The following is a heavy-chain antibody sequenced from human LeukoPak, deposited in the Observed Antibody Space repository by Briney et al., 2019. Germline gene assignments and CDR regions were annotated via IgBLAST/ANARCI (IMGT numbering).Heavy chain of an antibody. CDR1: GGSISSYY. D-gene: IGHD3-10*01. V-gene: IGHV4-59*08. CDR2: IYYSGST. Sequence: SETLSLTCTVSGGSISSYYWSWIRQPPGKGLEWIGYIYYSGSTNYSPSLKSRVTISVDTSKNQFSLKLSSVTAADTAVYYCASNYYGSGSLDYWGQGNLVTVSS. CDR3: ASNYYGSGSLDY. J-gene: IGHJ4*02.